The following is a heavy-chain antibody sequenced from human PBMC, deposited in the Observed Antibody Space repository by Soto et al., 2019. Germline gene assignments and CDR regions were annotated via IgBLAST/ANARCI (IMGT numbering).Heavy chain of an antibody. V-gene: IGHV4-59*01. CDR3: ARLNRVRSSWWNRFDP. CDR2: IYYSGST. CDR1: GGSISSYY. Sequence: SETLSLTCTVSGGSISSYYWSWIRQPPGKGLEWIGYIYYSGSTNYNPSLKSRVTISVDTSKNQFSLKLSSVTAADTAVYYCARLNRVRSSWWNRFDPWGQGTLVTVSS. J-gene: IGHJ5*02. D-gene: IGHD6-13*01.